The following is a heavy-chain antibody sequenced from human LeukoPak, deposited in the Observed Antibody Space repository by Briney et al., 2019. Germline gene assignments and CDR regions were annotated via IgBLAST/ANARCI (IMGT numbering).Heavy chain of an antibody. J-gene: IGHJ5*02. CDR3: ARSTGDRFDP. CDR2: IYSGATT. D-gene: IGHD7-27*01. Sequence: GGSLRLSCAASGFTVSSNYMSWVRQAPGKGLEWVSVIYSGATTYYADSVKGRFTISRDDSKNTLYLQMNSLRAEDTAVYYCARSTGDRFDPWGQGTLVTVSS. CDR1: GFTVSSNY. V-gene: IGHV3-66*01.